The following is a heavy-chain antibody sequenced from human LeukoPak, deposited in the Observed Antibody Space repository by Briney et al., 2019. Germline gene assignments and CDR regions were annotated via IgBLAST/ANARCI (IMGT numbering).Heavy chain of an antibody. Sequence: TGGSLRLSCAASGFTFSRYWMHWVRQVPGKGLVWVSRIKGDESSTNYADSVKGRFTISRDNAKNTLYLQMNRLRVEDTGVYYCAREQLVFSLGLWGQGTLVTVSS. V-gene: IGHV3-74*01. D-gene: IGHD1-1*01. CDR2: IKGDESST. J-gene: IGHJ4*02. CDR3: AREQLVFSLGL. CDR1: GFTFSRYW.